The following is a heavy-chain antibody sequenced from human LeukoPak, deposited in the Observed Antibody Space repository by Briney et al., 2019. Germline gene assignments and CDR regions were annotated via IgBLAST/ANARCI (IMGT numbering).Heavy chain of an antibody. CDR2: IYYSGST. CDR3: ARVFGSSWYGDN. V-gene: IGHV4-39*07. CDR1: GGSISSSSYY. J-gene: IGHJ4*02. D-gene: IGHD6-13*01. Sequence: PSETLSLTCTVSGGSISSSSYYWGWIRQPPGKGLEWIGSIYYSGSTYYNPSLKSRVTISVDTSKNQFSLKLSSVTAADTAVYYCARVFGSSWYGDNWGQGTLVTVSS.